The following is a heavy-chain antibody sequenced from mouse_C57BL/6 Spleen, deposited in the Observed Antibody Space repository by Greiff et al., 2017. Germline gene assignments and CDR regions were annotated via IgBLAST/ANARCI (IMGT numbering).Heavy chain of an antibody. V-gene: IGHV1-55*01. Sequence: VQLQQPGAELVKPGASVKMSCKASGYTFTSYWITWVKQRPGQGLEWIGDIYPGSGSTNYTENFKSKATLTVDTSSSTAYMQLSSLTSEDSSVYYCASGRDYDRAMDYWGQGTSVTVSS. J-gene: IGHJ4*01. CDR3: ASGRDYDRAMDY. D-gene: IGHD2-4*01. CDR1: GYTFTSYW. CDR2: IYPGSGST.